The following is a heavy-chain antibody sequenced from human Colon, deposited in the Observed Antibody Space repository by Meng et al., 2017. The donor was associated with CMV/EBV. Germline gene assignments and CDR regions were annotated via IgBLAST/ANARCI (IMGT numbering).Heavy chain of an antibody. CDR3: ARSVTTSDFDYYYGMDV. J-gene: IGHJ6*02. CDR2: ISNSGGTI. CDR1: GFTFSSYS. Sequence: GGSLRLSCAASGFTFSSYSLNWIRQAPGKGLEWISYISNSGGTISYADSVKGRFTISRDNANNSLYLQMNSLRAEDTAVYYCARSVTTSDFDYYYGMDVWGQGTTVTVSS. D-gene: IGHD5-12*01. V-gene: IGHV3-48*04.